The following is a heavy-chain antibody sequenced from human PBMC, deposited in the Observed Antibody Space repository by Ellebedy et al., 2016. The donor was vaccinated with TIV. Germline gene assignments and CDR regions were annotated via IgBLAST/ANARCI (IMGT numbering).Heavy chain of an antibody. CDR2: IRSTGSDK. CDR3: SRGWSTPDS. J-gene: IGHJ4*02. Sequence: GESLKISCAASGFTFSSYGMNWVRQSPGKGLEWVSSIRSTGSDKYYAESVKGRFTISRDNAQDTLFLQMNSLRAEDTAVYFCSRGWSTPDSWGQGTLVIVSS. CDR1: GFTFSSYG. V-gene: IGHV3-21*06. D-gene: IGHD2-15*01.